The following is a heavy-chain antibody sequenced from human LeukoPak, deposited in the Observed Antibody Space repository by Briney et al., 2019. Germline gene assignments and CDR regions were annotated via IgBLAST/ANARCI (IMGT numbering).Heavy chain of an antibody. CDR3: ASQYYYDSSGYYDSLYFQH. CDR2: MYISGST. V-gene: IGHV4-4*07. D-gene: IGHD3-22*01. CDR1: GGSISSYY. Sequence: SETLSLTCTVSGGSISSYYWSWIRQPAGKGLEWIGRMYISGSTNYNPSHKSRVTMSVDTSKNQFSLKLSSVTAADTAVYYCASQYYYDSSGYYDSLYFQHWGQGTLVTVSS. J-gene: IGHJ1*01.